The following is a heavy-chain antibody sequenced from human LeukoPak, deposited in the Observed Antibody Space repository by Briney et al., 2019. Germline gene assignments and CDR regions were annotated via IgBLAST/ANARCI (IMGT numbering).Heavy chain of an antibody. D-gene: IGHD3-22*01. CDR1: GFTFNTYA. CDR2: TSYDGSNK. J-gene: IGHJ4*02. CDR3: ARDNYYASSGYYYIDY. V-gene: IGHV3-30-3*01. Sequence: GRSLRLSCAASGFTFNTYAFHWVRQAPGKGLEWVAVTSYDGSNKYYADSVKDRLTISRDNSKNTLYLQMNSLRAEDTAVYYCARDNYYASSGYYYIDYWGQGTLVTVSS.